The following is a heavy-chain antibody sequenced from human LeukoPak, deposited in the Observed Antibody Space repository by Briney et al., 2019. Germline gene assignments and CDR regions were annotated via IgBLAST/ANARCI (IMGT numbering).Heavy chain of an antibody. D-gene: IGHD2-2*01. CDR1: GYTFTSYG. J-gene: IGHJ5*02. CDR2: ISAYNGNT. Sequence: ASVKVSCKASGYTFTSYGISWVRQAPGQGLEWMGWISAYNGNTNYAQKLQGRVTMTTDTSTSTAYMELRSLRSDDTAVYYCARDGYQLLLRAYNWFDPWGQGTLVTVSS. CDR3: ARDGYQLLLRAYNWFDP. V-gene: IGHV1-18*01.